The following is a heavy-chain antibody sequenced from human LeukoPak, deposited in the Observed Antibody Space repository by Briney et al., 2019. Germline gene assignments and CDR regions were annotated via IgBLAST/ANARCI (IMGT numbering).Heavy chain of an antibody. CDR3: ARDLRRSRARWENLGFDP. CDR1: GYTFTTYD. D-gene: IGHD1-26*01. CDR2: MNPNSGNT. J-gene: IGHJ5*02. V-gene: IGHV1-8*01. Sequence: ASVKVSCKASGYTFTTYDIHWVRQATGQGLEWMGWMNPNSGNTGYAQKFQGRVTMTRNTSITTAYMELSSLRSEDTAVYYCARDLRRSRARWENLGFDPWGQGTLVTVSS.